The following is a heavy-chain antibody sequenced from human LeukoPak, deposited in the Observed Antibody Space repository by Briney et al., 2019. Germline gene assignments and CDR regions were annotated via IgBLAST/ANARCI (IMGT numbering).Heavy chain of an antibody. J-gene: IGHJ5*02. CDR2: IYYSGST. CDR3: ARGTIFGVAINWFDP. Sequence: SETLSLTCSVSGGSISSSTYYWGWIRQPPGKGLEWIGSIYYSGSTNYNSSLKSRVTISVDTSKNQFSLKLSSVTAADTAVYYCARGTIFGVAINWFDPWGQGTLVTVSS. V-gene: IGHV4-39*07. D-gene: IGHD3-3*01. CDR1: GGSISSSTYY.